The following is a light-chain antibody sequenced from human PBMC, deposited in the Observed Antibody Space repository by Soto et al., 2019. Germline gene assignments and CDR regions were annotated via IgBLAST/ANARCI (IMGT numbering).Light chain of an antibody. J-gene: IGKJ1*01. CDR1: QRISNNY. CDR3: HQYGTSPLT. V-gene: IGKV3-20*01. Sequence: EIVLTQSPGTLSLSPGERATLSCRASQRISNNYLAWYQQKPGQAPRLLIYGASNRATGVPDRFSGSGSGTDFTLTISRLEPEDFAVYYCHQYGTSPLTFGPGTKVEIK. CDR2: GAS.